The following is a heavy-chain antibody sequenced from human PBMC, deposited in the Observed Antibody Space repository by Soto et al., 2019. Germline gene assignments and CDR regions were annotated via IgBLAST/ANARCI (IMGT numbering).Heavy chain of an antibody. CDR2: IFADGDT. CDR1: GLTVTGNY. V-gene: IGHV3-53*01. CDR3: ARRGYQYESSGYYTLFDY. Sequence: GGSLRLSCVASGLTVTGNYMSWVRQAPGKGLEWVSLIFADGDTFYAGSVKGRFTISRDTSKNTLYLQMNSLNAEDTAVYYCARRGYQYESSGYYTLFDYWGQGTVVTVSS. D-gene: IGHD3-22*01. J-gene: IGHJ4*02.